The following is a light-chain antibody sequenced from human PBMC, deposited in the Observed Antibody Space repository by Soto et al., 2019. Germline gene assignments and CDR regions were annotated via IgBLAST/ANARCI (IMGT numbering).Light chain of an antibody. CDR2: GAS. Sequence: AFQMTQSPSSLSASLGDRVTITCRASQAIRNDLGWYQQKPGKAPNLLIFGASNLQAGVPVRFSASGSGTNFTLTISNLQPEDFASYYCLQDYTYPWTFGQGTKVDI. CDR1: QAIRND. V-gene: IGKV1-6*01. CDR3: LQDYTYPWT. J-gene: IGKJ1*01.